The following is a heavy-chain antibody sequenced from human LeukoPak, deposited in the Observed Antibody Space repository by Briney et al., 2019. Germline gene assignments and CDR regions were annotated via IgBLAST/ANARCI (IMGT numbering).Heavy chain of an antibody. CDR2: TIPILGIA. Sequence: SVKVSCKASGGTFSSYAISWVRQAPGQGLEWMGRTIPILGIANYAQKFQGRVTITADKSTSTAYMELSSLRSEDTAVYYCAWIGSALNYWGQGTLVTVSS. J-gene: IGHJ4*02. CDR3: AWIGSALNY. CDR1: GGTFSSYA. D-gene: IGHD2-2*03. V-gene: IGHV1-69*04.